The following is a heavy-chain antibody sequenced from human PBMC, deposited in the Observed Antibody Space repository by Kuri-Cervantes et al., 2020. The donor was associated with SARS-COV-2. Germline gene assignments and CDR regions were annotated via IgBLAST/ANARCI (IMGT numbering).Heavy chain of an antibody. V-gene: IGHV4-39*07. J-gene: IGHJ4*02. D-gene: IGHD2-2*01. CDR3: ARDSSPTHSAGPAAIGC. CDR1: GFTFSSYE. Sequence: GSLRLSCAASGFTFSSYEMNWVRQAPGKGLEWIGSIYYSGSTYYNPSLKSRVTISVDTSKNQFSLKLSSVTAADTAVYYCARDSSPTHSAGPAAIGCWGQGTLVTVSS. CDR2: IYYSGST.